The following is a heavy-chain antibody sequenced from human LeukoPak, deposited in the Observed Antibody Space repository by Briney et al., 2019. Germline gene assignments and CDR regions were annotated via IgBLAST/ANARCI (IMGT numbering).Heavy chain of an antibody. J-gene: IGHJ4*02. V-gene: IGHV3-30*04. D-gene: IGHD5-18*01. CDR1: GFTFSSYA. CDR3: AKGREYSYAYSPYYFDC. CDR2: ISYDGSNK. Sequence: GGSLRLSCAASGFTFSSYAMHWVRQAPGKGLEWVAIISYDGSNKYYADSVRGRFTISRDNSKNTLYLQMNSLRAEDTAMYYCAKGREYSYAYSPYYFDCRGQGTLVTVSA.